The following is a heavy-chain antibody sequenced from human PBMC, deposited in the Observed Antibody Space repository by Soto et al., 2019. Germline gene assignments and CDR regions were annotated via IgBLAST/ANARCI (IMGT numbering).Heavy chain of an antibody. CDR2: ISYGGSNK. CDR1: GFTFNSYA. CDR3: ARDYDSSGYYYGIHGMDV. Sequence: QVQLVESGGGVVQPGRSLRLSCAASGFTFNSYAMHWVRQAPGRGLEWVALISYGGSNKYYADSVKGRFTISRDNSKNPLYLQMNSLSAEDTAAYYCARDYDSSGYYYGIHGMDVWGQGTTVTVSS. V-gene: IGHV3-30-3*01. J-gene: IGHJ6*02. D-gene: IGHD3-22*01.